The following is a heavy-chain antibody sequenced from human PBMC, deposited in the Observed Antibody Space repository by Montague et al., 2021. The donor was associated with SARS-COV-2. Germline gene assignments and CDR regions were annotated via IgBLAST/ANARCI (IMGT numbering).Heavy chain of an antibody. CDR3: ARQVAGGYILTGYSVGTGFDP. CDR1: GGSISSSSYY. V-gene: IGHV4-39*01. J-gene: IGHJ5*02. CDR2: IYYSGST. Sequence: SETLSLTCTASGGSISSSSYYWGWIRQPPGKGLEWIGSIYYSGSTYYNPSLKSRVTISVDTSKNQFSLKLSSVTAADTAVYYCARQVAGGYILTGYSVGTGFDPWGQGTLVTVSS. D-gene: IGHD3-9*01.